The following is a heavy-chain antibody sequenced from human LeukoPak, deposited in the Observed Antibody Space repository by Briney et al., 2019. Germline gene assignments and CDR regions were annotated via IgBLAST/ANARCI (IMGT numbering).Heavy chain of an antibody. J-gene: IGHJ6*03. Sequence: SETLSLTCTVSGGSISSYYWSWIRQPPGKGLEWIGYIYYSGSTNYNPSLKSRVTISVDTSKNQFTLKLSSVTAADTAVYYCARAPDIVVVPASYMDVWGKGTTVTVSS. D-gene: IGHD2-2*01. CDR3: ARAPDIVVVPASYMDV. V-gene: IGHV4-59*08. CDR2: IYYSGST. CDR1: GGSISSYY.